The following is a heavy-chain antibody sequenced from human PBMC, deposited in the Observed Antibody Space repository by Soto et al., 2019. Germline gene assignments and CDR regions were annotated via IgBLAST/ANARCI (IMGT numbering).Heavy chain of an antibody. J-gene: IGHJ3*02. CDR2: IWHDGSNK. CDR3: AKDGDYGGVNDVFDI. CDR1: GFTFSTQG. V-gene: IGHV3-33*03. D-gene: IGHD3-10*01. Sequence: GGSLRLSCASSGFTFSTQGMHWVRQAPGKGLEWVALIWHDGSNKDYGDAVKGRFTISRDNSKGTLYLQMNSLRAEDTAVYYCAKDGDYGGVNDVFDIWGRGTMVTVSS.